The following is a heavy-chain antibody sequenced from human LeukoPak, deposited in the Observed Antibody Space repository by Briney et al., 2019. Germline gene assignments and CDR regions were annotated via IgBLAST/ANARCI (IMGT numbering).Heavy chain of an antibody. V-gene: IGHV3-43*01. CDR1: GFTFDDYT. Sequence: PGGSLRLSCAASGFTFDDYTMHWVRQAPGKGLEWVSLISWDGGSSYYADSVKGRFTISRDNSKNSLYLQMNSLRTEDTALYYCAKDMGGSGSYYKPFYYYGMDVWGQGTTVTVSS. CDR3: AKDMGGSGSYYKPFYYYGMDV. CDR2: ISWDGGSS. J-gene: IGHJ6*02. D-gene: IGHD3-10*01.